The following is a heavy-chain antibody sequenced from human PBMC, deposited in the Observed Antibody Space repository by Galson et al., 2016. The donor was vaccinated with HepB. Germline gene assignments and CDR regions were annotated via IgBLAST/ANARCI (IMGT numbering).Heavy chain of an antibody. Sequence: PALVKPTQTLTLTCTFSGFSLTTSGVGVAWIRQPPGKALELLGLIYWDNSQRYRPSLKSRLTFTKDTSKNEVVLALTNVDPADTATYYCAHRRGSSWFWWFDPWGQGTLVTVSS. J-gene: IGHJ5*02. D-gene: IGHD6-13*01. CDR2: IYWDNSQ. CDR1: GFSLTTSGVG. CDR3: AHRRGSSWFWWFDP. V-gene: IGHV2-5*02.